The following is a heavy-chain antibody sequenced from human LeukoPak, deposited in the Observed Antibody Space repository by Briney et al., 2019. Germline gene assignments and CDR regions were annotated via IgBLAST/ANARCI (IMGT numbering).Heavy chain of an antibody. Sequence: VQPGRSLRLSCAASGFTFSSYGMHWVRQAPGKGLEWVAVIWYDGSNKYYADSVKGRFTISRDNSKNTLYLQMNSLRAEDTAVYYCAKTKDDNSGYYDYWGQGTLVTVSS. V-gene: IGHV3-33*06. CDR2: IWYDGSNK. D-gene: IGHD3-22*01. CDR3: AKTKDDNSGYYDY. J-gene: IGHJ4*02. CDR1: GFTFSSYG.